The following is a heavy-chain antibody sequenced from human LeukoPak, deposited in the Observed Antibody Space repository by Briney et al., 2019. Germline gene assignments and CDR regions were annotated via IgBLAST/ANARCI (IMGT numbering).Heavy chain of an antibody. V-gene: IGHV4-59*01. CDR1: GGSISSYY. D-gene: IGHD1-1*01. CDR3: ARERRYNWNDDY. Sequence: PSETLSLTCTVSGGSISSYYWSWIRLPPGKGLEWIGYIYYSGSTNYNPSLKSRVTISVDTSKNQFSLKLSSVTAADTAVYYCARERRYNWNDDYWAHGTLVTVSS. CDR2: IYYSGST. J-gene: IGHJ4*01.